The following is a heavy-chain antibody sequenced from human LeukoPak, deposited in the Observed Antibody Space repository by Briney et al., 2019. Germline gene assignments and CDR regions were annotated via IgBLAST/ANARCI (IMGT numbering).Heavy chain of an antibody. CDR2: TYYRSKWYN. D-gene: IGHD6-13*01. CDR3: ARAPGGIAAAGTYDAFDI. CDR1: GDSVSSNSAA. J-gene: IGHJ3*02. V-gene: IGHV6-1*01. Sequence: SQTLSLTCAISGDSVSSNSAAWNWIRQSPSRGLEWLGRTYYRSKWYNDYAVSVKSRITINPDTSKNQFSLQLNSVTPEDTAVYYCARAPGGIAAAGTYDAFDIWGQGTMVTVSS.